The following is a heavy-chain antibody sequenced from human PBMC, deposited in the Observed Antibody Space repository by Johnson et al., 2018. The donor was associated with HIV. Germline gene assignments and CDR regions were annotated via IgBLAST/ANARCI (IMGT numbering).Heavy chain of an antibody. D-gene: IGHD6-13*01. J-gene: IGHJ3*02. CDR3: ARGQRSSWYPVNAFDI. CDR2: ISSNGGST. Sequence: VQLEESGGGLVKPGGSLRLSCAASGFTFSSYAMHWVRHAPGKGLDYVSAISSNGGSTYYANSVKGRFTISRDNSKNTLYLQMNSLSAGDTAVYYCARGQRSSWYPVNAFDIWGQGTMVTVSS. CDR1: GFTFSSYA. V-gene: IGHV3-64*01.